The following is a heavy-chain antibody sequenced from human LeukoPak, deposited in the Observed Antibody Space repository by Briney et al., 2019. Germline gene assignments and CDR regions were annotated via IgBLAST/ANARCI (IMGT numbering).Heavy chain of an antibody. V-gene: IGHV1-2*02. CDR1: GYTITDYY. D-gene: IGHD7-27*01. J-gene: IGHJ4*02. CDR3: ATGSGDFNY. Sequence: ASVKVSCKTSGYTITDYYIHWVRQAPGQGLEWMGWTVPNSGGSHYAQKFQGRVTLTIDTSIHTAYLELGSLISDDTAVYYCATGSGDFNYWGQGTLVTVSS. CDR2: TVPNSGGS.